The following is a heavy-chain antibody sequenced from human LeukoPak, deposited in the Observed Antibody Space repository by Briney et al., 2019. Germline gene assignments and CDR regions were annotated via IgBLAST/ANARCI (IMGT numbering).Heavy chain of an antibody. Sequence: GGSLRLSCAASGFTFSSYWMTWVRQAPGKGLEWVANINRDASEKYYVDSVKGRFTTSRDNAKNSLYLQMTSLRADDTAVYYCARDNPMVYATYDHWGQGTLVTVSS. D-gene: IGHD2-8*01. CDR3: ARDNPMVYATYDH. J-gene: IGHJ4*02. CDR1: GFTFSSYW. V-gene: IGHV3-7*01. CDR2: INRDASEK.